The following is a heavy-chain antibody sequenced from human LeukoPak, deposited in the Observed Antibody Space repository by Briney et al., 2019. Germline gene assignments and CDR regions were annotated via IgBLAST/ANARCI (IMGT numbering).Heavy chain of an antibody. CDR1: GFTFSSYE. J-gene: IGHJ4*02. D-gene: IGHD3-10*01. CDR3: AKDQYGSGAQFDY. V-gene: IGHV3-23*01. Sequence: AGGSLRLSCAASGFTFSSYEMNWVRQAPGKGLEWVSAISGSGDSTYYADSVKGRFTISRDNSKNTLYLQIYSLRAEDTAVYYCAKDQYGSGAQFDYWGQGTLVTVSS. CDR2: ISGSGDST.